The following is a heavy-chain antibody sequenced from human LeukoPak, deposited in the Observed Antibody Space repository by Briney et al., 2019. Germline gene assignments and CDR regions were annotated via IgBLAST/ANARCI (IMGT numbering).Heavy chain of an antibody. Sequence: GGSLRLSCVASGFSFSNYAMSWVRQAPGKGLEWVSAISGNGGSLYYADSMKGRFTISRDNSKSELYLQVNSLTAEDTAVYYCAKRDAYDSSGFSPLFDHWGQGTLVTVSS. CDR1: GFSFSNYA. V-gene: IGHV3-23*01. J-gene: IGHJ4*02. CDR2: ISGNGGSL. CDR3: AKRDAYDSSGFSPLFDH. D-gene: IGHD3-22*01.